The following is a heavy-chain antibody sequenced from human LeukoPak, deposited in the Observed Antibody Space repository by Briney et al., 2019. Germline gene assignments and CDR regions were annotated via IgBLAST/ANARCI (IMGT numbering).Heavy chain of an antibody. CDR3: ARDPKGLYCSSTSCPTGWFDP. J-gene: IGHJ5*02. V-gene: IGHV3-30-3*01. CDR2: ISYDGSNK. Sequence: GGSLRLSCAASGFTFSSYAMHWVRQAPGKGLEWVAVISYDGSNKYYADSVKGRFTISRDNSKNTLYLQMNSLRAEDTAVYYCARDPKGLYCSSTSCPTGWFDPWGQGTLVTVSS. D-gene: IGHD2-2*01. CDR1: GFTFSSYA.